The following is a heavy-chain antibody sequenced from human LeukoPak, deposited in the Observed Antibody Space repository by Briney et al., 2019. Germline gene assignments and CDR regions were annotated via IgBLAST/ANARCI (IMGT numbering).Heavy chain of an antibody. V-gene: IGHV5-51*01. CDR3: ARRITMVRGVTRQYYFDY. D-gene: IGHD3-10*01. J-gene: IGHJ4*02. Sequence: GGSLKISWKGSGYRFTSYWIGWGRQVPGKGLEGRGIIYPGDSDTRYSPSFQGQVTISADKSISTAYLQWSSLKASDTAMYYCARRITMVRGVTRQYYFDYWGQGTLVTVSS. CDR1: GYRFTSYW. CDR2: IYPGDSDT.